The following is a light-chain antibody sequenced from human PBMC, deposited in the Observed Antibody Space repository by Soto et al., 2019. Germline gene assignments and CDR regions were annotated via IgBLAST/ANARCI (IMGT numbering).Light chain of an antibody. J-gene: IGKJ1*01. CDR2: GAS. Sequence: EVVMTQSPATLSVSPGERATLSCRASQSVSNNLAWYQQKPGQAPRLLIYGASTRATGIPARFSGSGSGTEFTLTITSLQSEDFAVYYCHQYGSSSWTFGQGTKVDIK. CDR1: QSVSNN. CDR3: HQYGSSSWT. V-gene: IGKV3-15*01.